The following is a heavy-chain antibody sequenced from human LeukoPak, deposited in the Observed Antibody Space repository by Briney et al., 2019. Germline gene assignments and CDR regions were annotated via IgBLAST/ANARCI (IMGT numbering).Heavy chain of an antibody. CDR2: IYYSGST. CDR3: ARGSLGGESIIYYYYMDV. Sequence: PSETLSLTCTVSGGSISSSSYYWGWIRQPPGKGLEWIGSIYYSGSTYYNPSLKSRVTISVDTSKNQFSLKLSSVTAADTAVYYCARGSLGGESIIYYYYMDVWGKGTTVTISS. V-gene: IGHV4-39*01. CDR1: GGSISSSSYY. D-gene: IGHD3-10*01. J-gene: IGHJ6*03.